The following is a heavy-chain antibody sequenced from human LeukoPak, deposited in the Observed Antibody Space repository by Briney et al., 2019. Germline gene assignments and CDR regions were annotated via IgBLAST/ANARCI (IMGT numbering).Heavy chain of an antibody. CDR1: GFTFSTYW. D-gene: IGHD6-19*01. V-gene: IGHV3-7*01. CDR2: IRQDGSEQ. CDR3: ARDGSGWYSDY. J-gene: IGHJ4*02. Sequence: GGSLRLSCAASGFTFSTYWMSWVRQAPGKGLEWVANIRQDGSEQYYVDSVKGRFTISRDNAKHLLFLQMNSLRAEDTAVYYCARDGSGWYSDYWGQGTLVTVSS.